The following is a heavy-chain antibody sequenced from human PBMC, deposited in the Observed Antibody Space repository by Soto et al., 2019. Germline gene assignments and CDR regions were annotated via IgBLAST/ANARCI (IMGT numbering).Heavy chain of an antibody. V-gene: IGHV4-34*01. J-gene: IGHJ6*02. CDR3: ARDQTVTPHWRYYYGMDV. CDR1: GGSFSGYY. D-gene: IGHD4-17*01. Sequence: SETLSLTCAVYGGSFSGYYWSWIRQPPWKGLEWIGEINHSGSTNYNPSLKSRVTISVDTSKNQFSLKLSSVTAADTAVYYCARDQTVTPHWRYYYGMDVWGQGTTVTVSS. CDR2: INHSGST.